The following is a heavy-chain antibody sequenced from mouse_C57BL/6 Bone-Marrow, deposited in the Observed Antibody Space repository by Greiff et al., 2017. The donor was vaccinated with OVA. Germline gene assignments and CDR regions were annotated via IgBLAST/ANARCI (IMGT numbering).Heavy chain of an antibody. CDR3: ARSGLYFCGSSRWYFGV. J-gene: IGHJ1*03. Sequence: VQLQQSGAELMKPGASVKLSCKATGYTFTGYWIEWVKQRPGHGLEWIGEILPGSGSTNYNEKFKGKATFTADTSSNTAYMQLSSLTTEDSAIDYCARSGLYFCGSSRWYFGVWGTRTTVTGSS. D-gene: IGHD1-1*01. V-gene: IGHV1-9*01. CDR1: GYTFTGYW. CDR2: ILPGSGST.